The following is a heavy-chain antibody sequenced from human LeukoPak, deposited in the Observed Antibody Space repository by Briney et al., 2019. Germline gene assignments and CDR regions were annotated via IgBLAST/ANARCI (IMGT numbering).Heavy chain of an antibody. CDR3: ARRHYYDSAGYFFY. J-gene: IGHJ4*02. V-gene: IGHV4-39*01. CDR2: VYYSGST. CDR1: GGSISSSRYY. D-gene: IGHD3-22*01. Sequence: SDTLSLTCTVSGGSISSSRYYWGWLRQPPGTGLDCLGNVYYSGSTFYNPSLESRVTISVDTSTNQFSLTLSPVTAAHTPPYSRARRHYYDSAGYFFYWGQGTLVTVSS.